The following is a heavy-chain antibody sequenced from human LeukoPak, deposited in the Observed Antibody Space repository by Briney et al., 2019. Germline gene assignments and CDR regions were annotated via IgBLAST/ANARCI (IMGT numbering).Heavy chain of an antibody. CDR3: ATGHRPSDSSGYLY. Sequence: ASVKVSCKASGGTFSSYAISWVRQAPGQGLEWMGGIIPIFGTANYAQKFQGRVTITADESTSTAYMELSSLRSEDTAVYYCATGHRPSDSSGYLYWGQGTLVTVSS. D-gene: IGHD3-22*01. CDR1: GGTFSSYA. V-gene: IGHV1-69*13. J-gene: IGHJ4*02. CDR2: IIPIFGTA.